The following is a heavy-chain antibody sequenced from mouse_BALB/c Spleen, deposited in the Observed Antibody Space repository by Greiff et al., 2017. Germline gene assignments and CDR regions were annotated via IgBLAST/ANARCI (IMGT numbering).Heavy chain of an antibody. Sequence: QVQLKQSGPGLVAPSQSLSITCTVSGFSLTDYGVSWIRQPPGKGLEWLGVIWAGGSTNYNSALMSRLSISKDNSKSQVFLKMNSLQTDDTAMYYCARVIYGSLYYFDYWGQGTTLTVSS. V-gene: IGHV2-9*02. CDR3: ARVIYGSLYYFDY. D-gene: IGHD1-1*01. CDR1: GFSLTDYG. CDR2: IWAGGST. J-gene: IGHJ2*01.